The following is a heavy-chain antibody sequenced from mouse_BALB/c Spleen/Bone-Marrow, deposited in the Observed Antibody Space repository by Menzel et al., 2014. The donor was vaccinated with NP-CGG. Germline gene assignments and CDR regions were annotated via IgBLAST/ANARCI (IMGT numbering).Heavy chain of an antibody. J-gene: IGHJ4*01. CDR3: ARKGAMITHYYAMDY. CDR2: ISNGSSTI. Sequence: EVQRVESGGGLVQPGGSRKLSCAASGFTFSSFGMHWVRLAPEKGLEWVAYISNGSSTIYYADTVKGRFTISRDSPKNTLFLQMTSLRSEDTAMYYCARKGAMITHYYAMDYWGQGTSVTVSS. CDR1: GFTFSSFG. D-gene: IGHD2-4*01. V-gene: IGHV5-17*02.